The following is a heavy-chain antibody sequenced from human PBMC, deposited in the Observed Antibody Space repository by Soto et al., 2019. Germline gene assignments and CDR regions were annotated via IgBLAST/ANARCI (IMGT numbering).Heavy chain of an antibody. J-gene: IGHJ4*02. CDR3: AKARGPDIVVVPAAAYFDY. V-gene: IGHV3-23*01. CDR2: ISGSGGST. Sequence: GGSLRLSCAASGFTFSSYAMSWVRQAPGKGLEWVSAISGSGGSTYYADSVKGRFTISRDNSKNTLYLQMNSLRAEDTAVYYCAKARGPDIVVVPAAAYFDYWGQGTLVTVSS. CDR1: GFTFSSYA. D-gene: IGHD2-2*01.